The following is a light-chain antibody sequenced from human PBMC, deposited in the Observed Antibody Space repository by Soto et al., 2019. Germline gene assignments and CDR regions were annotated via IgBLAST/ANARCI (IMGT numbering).Light chain of an antibody. J-gene: IGKJ4*01. V-gene: IGKV1-9*01. CDR1: QGMSSY. CDR3: QQLKSYPLT. Sequence: DIQLTQSPSFLSASVGDRVTVTCRASQGMSSYLAWYQEKPGKAPKLLIYAAFILQSGVPSRFSGSGSGTEFTLTISSLQPEDFATYYCQQLKSYPLTFGGGTKVDIK. CDR2: AAF.